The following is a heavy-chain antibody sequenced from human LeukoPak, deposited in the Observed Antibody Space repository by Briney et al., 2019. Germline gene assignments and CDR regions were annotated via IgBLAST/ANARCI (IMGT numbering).Heavy chain of an antibody. CDR2: IYYSGST. CDR1: GGSVSSGSYY. J-gene: IGHJ4*02. CDR3: ARGRDDYNYHFDY. Sequence: SETLSLTCTVSGGSVSSGSYYWSWIRQPPGKGLEWIGYIYYSGSTNYNPSLKSRVTISADTSKNQFSLKLSSVTAADTAVYYCARGRDDYNYHFDYWGQGTLVTVSS. D-gene: IGHD5-24*01. V-gene: IGHV4-61*01.